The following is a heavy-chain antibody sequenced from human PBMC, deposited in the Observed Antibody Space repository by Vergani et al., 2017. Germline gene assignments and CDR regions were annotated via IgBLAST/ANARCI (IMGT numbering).Heavy chain of an antibody. CDR3: ARSGYCAHGVCYMTYYYYMDV. CDR2: IWYDGSKE. D-gene: IGHD2-8*01. CDR1: GFTLSSHA. J-gene: IGHJ6*03. V-gene: IGHV3-33*01. Sequence: QVQLEESGGGVVQPGRSLRLSCAGSGFTLSSHAMHWVRQAPGKGLEWVAFIWYDGSKEYYADSVKGRFTISRDNSKNTLYLQTNNLRAADTAVYYCARSGYCAHGVCYMTYYYYMDVWGKGTAVTVSS.